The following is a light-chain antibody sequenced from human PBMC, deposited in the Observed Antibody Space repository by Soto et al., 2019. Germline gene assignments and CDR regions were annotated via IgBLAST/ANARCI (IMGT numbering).Light chain of an antibody. CDR3: SLYTSSSLYV. J-gene: IGLJ1*01. CDR1: SSDVGSYNR. V-gene: IGLV2-18*01. Sequence: VLAQPPSVSGSPGQSVTISCTGTSSDVGSYNRVSWYQRPPGTAPKLMIYEVSNRPSGVPDRFSGSKSGNTASLTISGLQAEDEADYYCSLYTSSSLYVFGTGTKVTVL. CDR2: EVS.